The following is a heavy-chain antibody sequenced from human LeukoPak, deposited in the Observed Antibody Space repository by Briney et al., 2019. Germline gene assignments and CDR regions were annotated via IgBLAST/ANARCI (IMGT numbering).Heavy chain of an antibody. V-gene: IGHV1-69*04. J-gene: IGHJ5*02. CDR2: IIPIFGIA. D-gene: IGHD3-3*01. CDR1: GGTFSSYA. Sequence: ASVEVSCKASGGTFSSYAISWVRQAPGQGLEWMGRIIPIFGIANYAQKFQGRVTITADKSTSTAYMELSSLRSEDTAVYYCARVGRGSKRGYDFWSGYPNWFDPWGQGTLVTVSS. CDR3: ARVGRGSKRGYDFWSGYPNWFDP.